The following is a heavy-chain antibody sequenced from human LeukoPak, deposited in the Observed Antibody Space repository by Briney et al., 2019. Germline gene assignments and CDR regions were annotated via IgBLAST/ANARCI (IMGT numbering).Heavy chain of an antibody. CDR1: GGSISSYY. J-gene: IGHJ4*02. D-gene: IGHD7-27*01. CDR2: IYYSGST. V-gene: IGHV4-59*08. Sequence: SETLSLTCTVSGGSISSYYWSWIRQPPGKGLEWIGYIYYSGSTNYNPSLKSRVTISVDTSKNQFSLKLSSVTAADTAVYYCARAAPGDLFDYWGQGTLVTVSS. CDR3: ARAAPGDLFDY.